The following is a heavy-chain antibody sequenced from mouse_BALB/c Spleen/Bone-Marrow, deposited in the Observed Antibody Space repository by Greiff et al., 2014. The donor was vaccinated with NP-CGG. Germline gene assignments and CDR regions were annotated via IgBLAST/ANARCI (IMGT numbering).Heavy chain of an antibody. CDR3: ARSRAMDY. Sequence: VHLQQSGPDLVKPGASVKMSCKASGYTFTGYYIKWVRQSHGKRLEWIGYINPNNGNAFYNEKFKGKASLTSDKSSTAAYMQLNSLTSEDSGVYYCARSRAMDYWGQGTSVTVSS. J-gene: IGHJ4*01. CDR1: GYTFTGYY. V-gene: IGHV1-22*01. CDR2: INPNNGNA.